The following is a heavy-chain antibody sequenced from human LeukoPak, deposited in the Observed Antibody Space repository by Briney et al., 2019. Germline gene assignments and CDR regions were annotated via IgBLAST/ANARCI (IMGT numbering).Heavy chain of an antibody. CDR2: IYSGGST. V-gene: IGHV3-53*01. CDR1: GFTVSSNY. J-gene: IGHJ5*02. D-gene: IGHD3-10*01. CDR3: ARLRTSSNCFDP. Sequence: GGSLGLSCAASGFTVSSNYMSWVRQAPGKGLEWVSVIYSGGSTYYADSVKGRFTISRDNSKNTVYLQMNSLRAEDAAVYYCARLRTSSNCFDPWGQGTLVTVSS.